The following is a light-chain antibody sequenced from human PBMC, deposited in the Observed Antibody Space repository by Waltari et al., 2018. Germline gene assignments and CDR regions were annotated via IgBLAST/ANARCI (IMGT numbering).Light chain of an antibody. CDR2: DAS. J-gene: IGKJ5*01. CDR3: QQRHNWPVT. V-gene: IGKV3-11*01. CDR1: PAISSS. Sequence: EIVLTQSPATLSLSPGERAALSCRASPAISSSLAWYQQKPGQAPRLLIYDASSRATGIPARFSGSGSGTDFTLTISSLEPEDFAVYYCQQRHNWPVTFGQGTRLEIK.